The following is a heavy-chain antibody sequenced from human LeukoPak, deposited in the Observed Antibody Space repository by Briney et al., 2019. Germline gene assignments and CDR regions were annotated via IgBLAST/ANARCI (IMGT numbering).Heavy chain of an antibody. Sequence: PSETLSLTCTVSGGSISSGGYYWIWIRQHPGKGLEWIGYIYYSGSTYYNPSLKSRVTISVDTSKNQFSLKLSSVTAADTAVYYCARTIVGAIRYYFDYWGQGTLVTVSS. D-gene: IGHD1-26*01. J-gene: IGHJ4*02. V-gene: IGHV4-31*03. CDR2: IYYSGST. CDR3: ARTIVGAIRYYFDY. CDR1: GGSISSGGYY.